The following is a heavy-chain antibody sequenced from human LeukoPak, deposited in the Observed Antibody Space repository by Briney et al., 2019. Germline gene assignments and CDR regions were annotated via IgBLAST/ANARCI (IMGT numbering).Heavy chain of an antibody. CDR1: GYTFTSYG. CDR3: VRDLGFGALDY. V-gene: IGHV1-18*01. J-gene: IGHJ4*02. Sequence: GASVKVSCKASGYTFTSYGISWVRQAPGQGLEWMGWISGYNDNAKYAQKVLGRVTMTTDTSTSTAYMGVRSLRSDDTAVYYCVRDLGFGALDYWGQGTLVIVSS. D-gene: IGHD4/OR15-4a*01. CDR2: ISGYNDNA.